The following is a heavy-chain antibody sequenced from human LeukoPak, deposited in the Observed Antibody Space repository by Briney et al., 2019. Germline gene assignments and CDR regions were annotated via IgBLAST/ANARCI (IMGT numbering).Heavy chain of an antibody. Sequence: GGSLRLSCAASGFTFSSYSMSWVRQAPGKGLEWVSYISSSSSTIYYADSVKGRFTISRDNAKNSLYLQMNSLRAEDTAVYYCARLPGRGYSGYGEEVDYWGQGTLVTVFS. CDR1: GFTFSSYS. CDR2: ISSSSSTI. D-gene: IGHD5-12*01. V-gene: IGHV3-48*01. CDR3: ARLPGRGYSGYGEEVDY. J-gene: IGHJ4*02.